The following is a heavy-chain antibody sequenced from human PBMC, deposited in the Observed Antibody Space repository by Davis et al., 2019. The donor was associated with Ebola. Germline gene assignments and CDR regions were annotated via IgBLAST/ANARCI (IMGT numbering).Heavy chain of an antibody. D-gene: IGHD5-18*01. J-gene: IGHJ5*02. V-gene: IGHV4-59*12. CDR3: ARTHTAMVTTNWFDP. Sequence: SETLSLTCTVSGGSISSYYWSWIRQPPGKGLEWIGYIYYSGSTNYNPSLKSRVTISVDTSKYQFSLKLSSVTAADTAVYYCARTHTAMVTTNWFDPWGQGTLVTVSS. CDR2: IYYSGST. CDR1: GGSISSYY.